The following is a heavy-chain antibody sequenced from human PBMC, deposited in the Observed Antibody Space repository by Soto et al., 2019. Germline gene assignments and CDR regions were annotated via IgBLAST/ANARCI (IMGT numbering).Heavy chain of an antibody. CDR1: GGTFSSYA. V-gene: IGHV1-69*06. D-gene: IGHD3-3*01. CDR3: ARGCLPISRITVVGVVILDV. Sequence: SVKVSCKASGGTFSSYAISWVRQAPGKELEWMGGIIPIFGTANYAQKFQGRVTITADKSTSTAYMELSSLRSEDTAVYYCARGCLPISRITVVGVVILDVWTQGTTVPVSS. CDR2: IIPIFGTA. J-gene: IGHJ6*02.